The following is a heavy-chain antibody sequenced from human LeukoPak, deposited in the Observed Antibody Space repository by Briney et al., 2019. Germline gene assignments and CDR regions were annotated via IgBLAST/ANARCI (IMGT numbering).Heavy chain of an antibody. Sequence: ESGPTLVKPTQTLTLTCTFSGFSLRTRGAGVGWFRQPPGKALEWLALICWDDNKLYNPSLKSRLTITKDTSKNQVVLRMTNMDPVDTATYYCAHYGDYRFLYYFDHWGQGTLVTVSS. CDR2: ICWDDNK. J-gene: IGHJ4*02. CDR3: AHYGDYRFLYYFDH. V-gene: IGHV2-5*02. CDR1: GFSLRTRGAG. D-gene: IGHD4-17*01.